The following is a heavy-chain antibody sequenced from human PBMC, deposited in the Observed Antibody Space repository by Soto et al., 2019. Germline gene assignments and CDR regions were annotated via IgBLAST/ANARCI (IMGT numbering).Heavy chain of an antibody. J-gene: IGHJ5*02. D-gene: IGHD4-4*01. Sequence: ASVKVSYKASGYTFTSYYMHWVRQAPGQGLEWMGIINPSGGSTSYAQKFQGRVTMTRDTSTSTVYMELSSLRSEDTAVYYCARESEPELQYSKAWFDPWGQGTLVTVSS. CDR2: INPSGGST. V-gene: IGHV1-46*03. CDR1: GYTFTSYY. CDR3: ARESEPELQYSKAWFDP.